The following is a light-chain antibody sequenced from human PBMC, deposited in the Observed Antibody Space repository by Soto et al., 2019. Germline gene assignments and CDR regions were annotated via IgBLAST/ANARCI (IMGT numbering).Light chain of an antibody. J-gene: IGKJ4*01. CDR1: RDINSY. CDR2: AAS. CDR3: QQENIDPLT. Sequence: DVQMTQSPSSLSASVGDRVTITCRASRDINSYLAWYQQKPGNAPNSLIYAASSLQTGVPSRFSGSESGTDINLAISNLQPEDSATYSCQQENIDPLTFGGGTKVEIK. V-gene: IGKV1D-16*01.